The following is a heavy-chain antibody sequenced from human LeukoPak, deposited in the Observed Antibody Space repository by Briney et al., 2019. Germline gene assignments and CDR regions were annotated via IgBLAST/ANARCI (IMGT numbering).Heavy chain of an antibody. D-gene: IGHD1-14*01. CDR3: ARDNHATLCPGY. CDR2: INHSGST. V-gene: IGHV4-34*01. J-gene: IGHJ4*02. CDR1: GGSFSGYY. Sequence: PSETLSLTCAVYGGSFSGYYWSWIRQPPGKGLEWIGEINHSGSTNYNPSLKSRVTISVDTSKNQFSLKLSSVTAADTAVYYCARDNHATLCPGYWGQGTLVTVSS.